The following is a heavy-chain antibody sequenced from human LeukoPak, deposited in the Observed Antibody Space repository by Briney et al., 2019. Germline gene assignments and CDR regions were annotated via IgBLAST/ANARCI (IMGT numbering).Heavy chain of an antibody. J-gene: IGHJ4*02. CDR1: GITFSNYN. CDR2: ITSSSSYT. CDR3: TQGYCSGGSCYLFDY. V-gene: IGHV3-21*04. Sequence: GGSLRLSCAAPGITFSNYNMNWVRQAPGKGLERISSITSSSSYTFYADSVKGRFTISRDNAKNSLYLQMNSLKTEDTAVYYCTQGYCSGGSCYLFDYWGQGTLVTVSS. D-gene: IGHD2-15*01.